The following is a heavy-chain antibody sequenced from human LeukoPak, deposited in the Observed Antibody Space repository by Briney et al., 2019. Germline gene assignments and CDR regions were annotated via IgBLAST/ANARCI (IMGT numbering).Heavy chain of an antibody. CDR2: INHSGST. Sequence: PSETLSLTCAVYGGSFSGYYWSWIRQPPGKGLEWIGEINHSGSTNYNPSLKSRVTISVDTSKNQFSLKLSSVTAADTAVYYCARRPERYWGAFDIWGQGTMVTVSS. J-gene: IGHJ3*02. D-gene: IGHD7-27*01. CDR1: GGSFSGYY. V-gene: IGHV4-34*01. CDR3: ARRPERYWGAFDI.